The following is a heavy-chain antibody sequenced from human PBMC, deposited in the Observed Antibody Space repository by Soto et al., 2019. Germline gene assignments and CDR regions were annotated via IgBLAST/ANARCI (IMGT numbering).Heavy chain of an antibody. CDR2: IIPIFGTA. CDR1: GGTFSSYA. CDR3: ARAYYDSSGYYYQYYGMDV. Sequence: QVQLVQSGAEVKKPGSSVKVSCKASGGTFSSYAISWVRQAPGQGLEWMGGIIPIFGTANYAQKFQGRVTITADESTSTAYMELSSLRSEDTAVYYCARAYYDSSGYYYQYYGMDVWGQGTTVTVSS. V-gene: IGHV1-69*01. J-gene: IGHJ6*02. D-gene: IGHD3-22*01.